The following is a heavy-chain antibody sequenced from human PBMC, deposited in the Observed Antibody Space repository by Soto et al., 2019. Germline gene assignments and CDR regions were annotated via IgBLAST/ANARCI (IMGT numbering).Heavy chain of an antibody. V-gene: IGHV3-48*01. J-gene: IGHJ4*02. Sequence: EVQLVESGGGLVQPGGSLRLSCTASGFTFSNHNMNWVRQAPGKGLEWLSYISSSSSSIHYVDSVKGRFTISRDNAKNSLFLQMNSLRVEDTAVYYCTREGSGSYSTGWGQGTLVTVS. D-gene: IGHD3-10*01. CDR3: TREGSGSYSTG. CDR1: GFTFSNHN. CDR2: ISSSSSSI.